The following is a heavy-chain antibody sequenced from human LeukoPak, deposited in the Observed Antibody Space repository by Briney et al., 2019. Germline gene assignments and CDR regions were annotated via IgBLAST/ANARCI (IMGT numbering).Heavy chain of an antibody. CDR3: ARDVGYCSGGSCRDY. J-gene: IGHJ4*02. CDR1: GFTFNNAW. D-gene: IGHD2-15*01. CDR2: ISSSGSTT. Sequence: GGSLRLSCAASGFTFNNAWMNWVRQAPGKGLEWVSYISSSGSTTYYADSVKGRFTISRDNAKNSLYLQMNSLRAEDTAVYYCARDVGYCSGGSCRDYWGQGVLVSVSS. V-gene: IGHV3-48*04.